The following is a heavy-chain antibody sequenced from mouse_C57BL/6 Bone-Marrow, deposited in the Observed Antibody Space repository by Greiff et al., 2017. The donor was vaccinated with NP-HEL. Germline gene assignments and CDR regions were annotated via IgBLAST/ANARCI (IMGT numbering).Heavy chain of an antibody. CDR1: GFTFSSYA. Sequence: EVKLVESGGGLVKPGGSLKLSCAASGFTFSSYAMSWVRQTPEKRLEWVATISDGGSYTYYPDNVKGRFTISRDNAKNNLYLQMSNLKSEDTAMYYCASGLLSYWGQGTLVTVSA. CDR3: ASGLLSY. CDR2: ISDGGSYT. D-gene: IGHD2-10*01. V-gene: IGHV5-4*03. J-gene: IGHJ3*01.